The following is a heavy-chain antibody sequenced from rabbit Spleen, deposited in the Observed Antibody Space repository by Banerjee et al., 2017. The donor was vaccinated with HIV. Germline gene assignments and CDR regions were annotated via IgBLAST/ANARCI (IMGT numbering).Heavy chain of an antibody. D-gene: IGHD8-1*01. Sequence: LEESGGGLVKPGGTLTLTCTVSGFSFSSNWICWVRQAPGKGLEWIACIDTSDGNTYYASWAKGRFTISKTSSTTVTLQMTSLTAADTATYFCARDTGSSFSSYGMDLWGQGTLVTVS. V-gene: IGHV1S45*01. CDR2: IDTSDGNT. CDR1: GFSFSSNW. J-gene: IGHJ6*01. CDR3: ARDTGSSFSSYGMDL.